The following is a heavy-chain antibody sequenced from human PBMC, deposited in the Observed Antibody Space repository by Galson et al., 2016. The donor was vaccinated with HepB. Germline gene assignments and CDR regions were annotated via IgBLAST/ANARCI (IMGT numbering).Heavy chain of an antibody. J-gene: IGHJ4*02. CDR1: GYTFFGHY. CDR3: ARDGGGSAPGFDY. CDR2: IHPNNGVT. Sequence: SVKVSCKAFGYTFFGHYLHWVRQAPGQGLEWMGWIHPNNGVTNYAQKFQGRVTMTRDTSTSTAYMELNRLTYDDTAIYYCARDGGGSAPGFDYWGPGTLVTVSS. D-gene: IGHD3-10*01. V-gene: IGHV1-2*02.